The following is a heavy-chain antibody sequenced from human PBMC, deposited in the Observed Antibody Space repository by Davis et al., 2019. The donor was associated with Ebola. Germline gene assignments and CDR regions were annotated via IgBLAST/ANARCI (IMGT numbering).Heavy chain of an antibody. V-gene: IGHV3-23*01. Sequence: GESLKISCAASGFTFSSYAMSWVRQAPGKGLEWVSAISGSGGSTYYADSVKGRFTISRDNSKNTLYLQMNSLRAEDTAVYYCARHDYGDSHFDYWGQGTLGTVSS. CDR3: ARHDYGDSHFDY. D-gene: IGHD4-17*01. CDR1: GFTFSSYA. J-gene: IGHJ4*02. CDR2: ISGSGGST.